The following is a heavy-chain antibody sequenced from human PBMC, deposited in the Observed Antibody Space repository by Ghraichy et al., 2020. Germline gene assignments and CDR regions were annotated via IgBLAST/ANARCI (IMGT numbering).Heavy chain of an antibody. CDR3: ARDRVTITATGTRFYYGMDV. Sequence: SETLSLTCTVSGVSISSYHWSWIRPPPGKGLEWIGYIYNSGSTNYNPSLKSRVTMSVDTSKNQFSLKLNSVTAADTAMYYCARDRVTITATGTRFYYGMDVWGQGTTVTVSS. CDR1: GVSISSYH. J-gene: IGHJ6*02. V-gene: IGHV4-59*01. CDR2: IYNSGST. D-gene: IGHD6-13*01.